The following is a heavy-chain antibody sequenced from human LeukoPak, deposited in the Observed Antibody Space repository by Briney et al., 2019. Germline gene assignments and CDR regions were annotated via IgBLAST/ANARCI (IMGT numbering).Heavy chain of an antibody. CDR1: GGPITSSSYY. D-gene: IGHD3-22*01. V-gene: IGHV4-61*01. J-gene: IGHJ3*02. Sequence: SETLSLTCSVFGGPITSSSYYWGWVRQTPEKGLEWIGYIYYSGSTNYNPSLKSRVTISVDTSKNQFSLKLSSVTAADTAVYYCARDGDNSSGSQYAFDIWGQGTMVTVSS. CDR2: IYYSGST. CDR3: ARDGDNSSGSQYAFDI.